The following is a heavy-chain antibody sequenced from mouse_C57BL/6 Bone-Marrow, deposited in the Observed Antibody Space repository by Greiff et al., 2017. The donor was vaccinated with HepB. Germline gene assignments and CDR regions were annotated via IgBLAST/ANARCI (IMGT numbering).Heavy chain of an antibody. CDR3: ARRDDYDAWFAY. V-gene: IGHV3-1*01. J-gene: IGHJ3*01. CDR1: GYSITSGYD. CDR2: ISYSGST. D-gene: IGHD2-4*01. Sequence: VQLKESGPGMVKPSQSLSLTCTVTGYSITSGYDWHWIRHFPGNKLEWMGYISYSGSTNYNPSLKSRISITHDTSKNHFFLKLNSVTTEDTATYYCARRDDYDAWFAYWGQGTLVTVSA.